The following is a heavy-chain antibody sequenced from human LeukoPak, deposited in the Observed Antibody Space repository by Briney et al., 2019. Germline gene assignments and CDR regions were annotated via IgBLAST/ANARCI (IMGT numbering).Heavy chain of an antibody. CDR2: IYYSGST. CDR1: GGSISSGGYY. D-gene: IGHD3-9*01. Sequence: PSQTLSLTCTVSGGSISSGGYYWSWILQHPGKGLEWIGYIYYSGSTYYNPSLKSRVTISVDKSKNQFSLKLSSVTDADTAVYYCARDIPLLKWGQGTLVTVSS. J-gene: IGHJ4*02. V-gene: IGHV4-31*03. CDR3: ARDIPLLK.